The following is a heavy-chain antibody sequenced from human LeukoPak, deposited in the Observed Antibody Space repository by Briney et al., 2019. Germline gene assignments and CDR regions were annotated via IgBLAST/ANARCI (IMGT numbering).Heavy chain of an antibody. Sequence: SETLSLTCTVSGGSIRSGSYYWAWIRQPPGKGLEWIGSVYYSGSTYYNPSLKSRVTISVDTSKSQFSLKLSPVTAADTAVYYCARISGYGIIDYWGQGTLVTVSS. V-gene: IGHV4-39*01. J-gene: IGHJ4*02. D-gene: IGHD3-22*01. CDR1: GGSIRSGSYY. CDR3: ARISGYGIIDY. CDR2: VYYSGST.